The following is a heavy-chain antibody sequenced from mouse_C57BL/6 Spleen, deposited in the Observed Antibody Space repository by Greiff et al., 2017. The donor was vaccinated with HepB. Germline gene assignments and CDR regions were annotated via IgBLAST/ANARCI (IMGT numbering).Heavy chain of an antibody. V-gene: IGHV1-66*01. Sequence: QVHVKQSGPELVKPGASVKISCKASGYSFTSYYIHWVKQRPGQGLEWIGWIYPGSGNTKYNEKFKGKATLTADTSSSTAYMQLSSLTSEDSAVYYCARKGNDYDGRRDWFAYWGQGTLVTVSA. CDR3: ARKGNDYDGRRDWFAY. CDR2: IYPGSGNT. CDR1: GYSFTSYY. J-gene: IGHJ3*01. D-gene: IGHD2-4*01.